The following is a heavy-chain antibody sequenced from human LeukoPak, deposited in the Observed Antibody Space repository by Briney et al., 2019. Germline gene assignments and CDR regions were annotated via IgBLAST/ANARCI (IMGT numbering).Heavy chain of an antibody. Sequence: ASVKVSCKASGYTFTSYYMHWVRQAPGQGLEWMGIINPSGGSTSYAQKFQGRVTMTRDMSTSTVYMELSSLRSEDTAVYYCARANYYYDSSGYLPDAFDIWGQGTMVTVSS. D-gene: IGHD3-22*01. J-gene: IGHJ3*02. V-gene: IGHV1-46*01. CDR1: GYTFTSYY. CDR3: ARANYYYDSSGYLPDAFDI. CDR2: INPSGGST.